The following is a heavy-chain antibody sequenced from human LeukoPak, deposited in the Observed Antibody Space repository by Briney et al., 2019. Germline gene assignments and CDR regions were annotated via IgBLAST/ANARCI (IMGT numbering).Heavy chain of an antibody. CDR1: GDSVSSNSAA. V-gene: IGHV6-1*01. J-gene: IGHJ4*02. CDR3: AKGRYFDY. Sequence: SQTLSLTCAISGDSVSSNSAAWNWIRQSPSRGLEWLGRTYYRSKWYSSYALSVKSRIIINADTSKNQFSLHLNSVTPEDTAVYYCAKGRYFDYLGQGTLVTVSS. CDR2: TYYRSKWYS.